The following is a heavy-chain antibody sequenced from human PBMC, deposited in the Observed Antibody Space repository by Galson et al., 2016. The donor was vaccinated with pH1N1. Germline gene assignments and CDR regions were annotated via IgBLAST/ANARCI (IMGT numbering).Heavy chain of an antibody. CDR3: AKVESSPVGL. D-gene: IGHD2-2*01. V-gene: IGHV3-30*02. J-gene: IGHJ1*01. CDR2: IRYNGRDM. Sequence: LRLSCAASDFTFKDFGMNWVRQAPGKGLEWVAFIRYNGRDMFYADSVKGRFRVSRDNSKNTLYLQMNSLRTEDTAIYYCAKVESSPVGLWGRGTLVAVSS. CDR1: DFTFKDFG.